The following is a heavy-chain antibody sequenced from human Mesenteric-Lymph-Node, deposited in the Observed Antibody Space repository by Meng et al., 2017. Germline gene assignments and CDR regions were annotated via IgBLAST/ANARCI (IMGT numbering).Heavy chain of an antibody. CDR2: IIPILGTT. CDR3: ARDLTYCGGDCYSEGWFDP. CDR1: GGSFSNYA. Sequence: SVKVSCKASGGSFSNYAISWVRQAPGQGLEYMGAIIPILGTTTYTQKLQGRVTITADESTGTAYMELRSLRSDDTAVYYCARDLTYCGGDCYSEGWFDPWGQGTLVTVSS. D-gene: IGHD2-21*02. J-gene: IGHJ5*02. V-gene: IGHV1-69*13.